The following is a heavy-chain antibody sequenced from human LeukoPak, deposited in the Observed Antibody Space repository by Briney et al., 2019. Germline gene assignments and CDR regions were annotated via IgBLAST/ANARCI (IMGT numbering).Heavy chain of an antibody. J-gene: IGHJ5*02. Sequence: ASVKVSCKASRGAFSTYAINWVRQAPGQGLEWMGGIIPIFGTANYAQKFQGRVTITADKSTSTAYMELSSLRSEDTAVYYCARSTGQDKYSSGWYLSDPWGQGTLVTVSS. CDR2: IIPIFGTA. V-gene: IGHV1-69*06. D-gene: IGHD6-19*01. CDR1: RGAFSTYA. CDR3: ARSTGQDKYSSGWYLSDP.